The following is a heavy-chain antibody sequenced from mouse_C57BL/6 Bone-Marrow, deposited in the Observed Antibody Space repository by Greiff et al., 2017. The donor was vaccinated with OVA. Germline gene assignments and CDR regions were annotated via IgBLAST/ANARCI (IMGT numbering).Heavy chain of an antibody. V-gene: IGHV1-4*01. D-gene: IGHD1-1*02. CDR1: GYTFTSYT. CDR3: ARFGGLY. CDR2: INPSSGYT. Sequence: VQRVESGAELARPGASVKMSCKASGYTFTSYTMHWVKQRPGQGLEWIGYINPSSGYTKYNQKFKDKATLTADKSSSTAYMQLSSLTSEDSAVYYCARFGGLYWGQGTTLTVSS. J-gene: IGHJ2*01.